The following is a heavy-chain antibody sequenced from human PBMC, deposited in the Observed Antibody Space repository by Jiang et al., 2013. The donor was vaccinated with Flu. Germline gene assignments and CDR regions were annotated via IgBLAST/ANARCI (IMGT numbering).Heavy chain of an antibody. J-gene: IGHJ3*02. V-gene: IGHV3-23*01. D-gene: IGHD3-22*01. Sequence: VQLLESGGGLVQPGGSLRLSCAASGFTFSSYAMSWVRQAPGKGLEWVSAISGSGGSTYYADSVKGRFTISRDNSKNTLYLQMNSLRAEDTAVYYCARGRSQIVVVTTANDAFXIWGQGTMVTVSS. CDR2: ISGSGGST. CDR1: GFTFSSYA. CDR3: ARGRSQIVVVTTANDAFXI.